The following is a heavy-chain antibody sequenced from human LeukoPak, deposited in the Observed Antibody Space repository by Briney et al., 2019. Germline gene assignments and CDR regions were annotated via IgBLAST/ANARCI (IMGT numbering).Heavy chain of an antibody. CDR2: ISSHSRDI. CDR1: GFTFNTYS. Sequence: PGGSLRLSCAASGFTFNTYSMNWVRQAPGKGLEWVSSISSHSRDIYYADSVKGRFTISRDNAKNSPHLQMNSLRAEDTAVYYCARDDRDISSFRFDYWGQGILVTVSS. J-gene: IGHJ4*02. D-gene: IGHD6-6*01. CDR3: ARDDRDISSFRFDY. V-gene: IGHV3-21*01.